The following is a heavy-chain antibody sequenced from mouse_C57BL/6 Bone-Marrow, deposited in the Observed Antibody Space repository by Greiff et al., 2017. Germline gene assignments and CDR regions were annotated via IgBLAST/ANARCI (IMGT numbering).Heavy chain of an antibody. CDR2: IDPENGDT. D-gene: IGHD2-1*01. CDR3: TTRGYYGNYWFAY. Sequence: EVQLQQSGAELVRPGASVKLSCTASGFNIKDDYMHWVKQRPEQGLEWIGWIDPENGDTEYASKFQGKATITADTSSNTAYLQLSSLTSEDTAVYYCTTRGYYGNYWFAYWGQGTLVTVSA. CDR1: GFNIKDDY. J-gene: IGHJ3*01. V-gene: IGHV14-4*01.